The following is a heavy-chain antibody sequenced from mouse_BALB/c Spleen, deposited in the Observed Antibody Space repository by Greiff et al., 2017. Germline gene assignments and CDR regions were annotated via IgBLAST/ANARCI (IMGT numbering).Heavy chain of an antibody. V-gene: IGHV5-6-5*01. D-gene: IGHD1-2*01. CDR2: ISSGGST. CDR1: GFTFSSYA. Sequence: EVQGVESGGGLVKPGGSLKLSCAASGFTFSSYAMSWVRQTPEKRLEWVASISSGGSTYYPDSVKGRFTISRDNARNILYLQMSSLRSEDTAMYYCARVNYGHAMDYWGQGTSVTVAS. J-gene: IGHJ4*01. CDR3: ARVNYGHAMDY.